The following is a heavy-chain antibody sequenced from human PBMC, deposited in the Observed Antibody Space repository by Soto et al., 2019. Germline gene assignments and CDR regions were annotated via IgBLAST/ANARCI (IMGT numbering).Heavy chain of an antibody. V-gene: IGHV1-18*01. J-gene: IGHJ4*02. CDR1: GFSSTTYA. Sequence: GASVKVSCKASGFSSTTYAFSWVRRAPGQGLEWMGLISPDSGEPRYAQKFQGRVAMTTDTSTRTAYMELRGLTSDDTAVYYCGVSAGLDFWGQGTRVTVSS. CDR3: GVSAGLDF. D-gene: IGHD6-13*01. CDR2: ISPDSGEP.